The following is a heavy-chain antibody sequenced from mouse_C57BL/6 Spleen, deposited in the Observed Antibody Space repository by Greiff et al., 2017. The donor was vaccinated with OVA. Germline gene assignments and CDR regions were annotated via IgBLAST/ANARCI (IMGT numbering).Heavy chain of an antibody. CDR1: GYTFTSYW. CDR2: IDPSDSET. D-gene: IGHD1-1*01. J-gene: IGHJ4*01. Sequence: QVQLQQPGAELVRPGSSVKLSCKASGYTFTSYWMHWVKQRPIQGLEWIGNIDPSDSETHYNQKFKDKATLTVDKSSSTAYMQLSSLTSEDSAVYDCARSLLFHYYAMDYWGQGTSVTVSS. CDR3: ARSLLFHYYAMDY. V-gene: IGHV1-52*01.